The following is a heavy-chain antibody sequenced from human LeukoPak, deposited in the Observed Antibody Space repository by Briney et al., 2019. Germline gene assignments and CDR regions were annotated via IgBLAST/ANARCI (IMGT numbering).Heavy chain of an antibody. CDR2: IDWDDDK. D-gene: IGHD4-23*01. CDR1: GFSLSTSGMC. Sequence: SGPALVKPSQTLTLTCTFSGFSLSTSGMCVSWIRQPPGKALEWLALIDWDDDKYYSTSLKTRLTISKDTSKNQVVLTMTNMDPVDTATYYCARTFYGGNSIYYFDYWGQGTLVTVSS. J-gene: IGHJ4*02. V-gene: IGHV2-70*01. CDR3: ARTFYGGNSIYYFDY.